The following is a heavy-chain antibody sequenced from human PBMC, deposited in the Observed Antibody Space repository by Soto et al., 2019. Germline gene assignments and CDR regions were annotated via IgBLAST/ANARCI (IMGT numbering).Heavy chain of an antibody. CDR2: IYYSGST. Sequence: LSLTCTVSGGSTSSGGYCWSWIRQHPGKGLEWIGYIYYSGSTCYNPSLKSRVTISVDTSKNKFSLKLSSVNAADTTVYYSAMEIGYCSSTSCSYWFDPWGQGTLVTVSS. D-gene: IGHD2-2*01. V-gene: IGHV4-31*03. J-gene: IGHJ5*02. CDR3: AMEIGYCSSTSCSYWFDP. CDR1: GGSTSSGGYC.